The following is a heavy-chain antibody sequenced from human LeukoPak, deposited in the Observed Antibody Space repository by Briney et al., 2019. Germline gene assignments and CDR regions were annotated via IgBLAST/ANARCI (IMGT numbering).Heavy chain of an antibody. CDR1: GFTFDDYA. Sequence: GGSLRLSCAASGFTFDDYAMHWVRQAPGKGLEWVAFIRHDGSNAYYADSVKGRFTISRDNSKNTLYLQMIRLSPDDTAIYYCTKPPGITLTGSFDYWGQGTLVTVSS. V-gene: IGHV3-30*02. D-gene: IGHD6-19*01. J-gene: IGHJ4*02. CDR3: TKPPGITLTGSFDY. CDR2: IRHDGSNA.